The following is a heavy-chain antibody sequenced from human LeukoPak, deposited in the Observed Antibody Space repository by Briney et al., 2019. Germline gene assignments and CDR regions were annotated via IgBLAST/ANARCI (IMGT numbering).Heavy chain of an antibody. D-gene: IGHD2-2*01. J-gene: IGHJ5*02. CDR3: ARGCSSTSCYRYNWFDP. Sequence: SETLSLTCTVSGGSISSYYWSWIRQPPGKGLEWIGYIYYSGSTNYNPSLKSRVTTSVDTSKNQFSLKLSSVTAADTAVYYCARGCSSTSCYRYNWFDPWGQGTLVTVSS. V-gene: IGHV4-59*01. CDR2: IYYSGST. CDR1: GGSISSYY.